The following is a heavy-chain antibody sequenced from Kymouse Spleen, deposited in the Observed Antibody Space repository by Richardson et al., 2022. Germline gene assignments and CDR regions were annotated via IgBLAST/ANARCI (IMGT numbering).Heavy chain of an antibody. D-gene: IGHD6-19*01. Sequence: QVQLQQWGAGLLKPSETLSLTCAVYGGSFSGYYWSWIRQPPGKGLEWIGEINHSGSTNYNPSLKSRVTISVDTSKNQFSLKLSSVTAADTAVYYCAREISSGWYYYYYGMDVWGQGTTVTVSS. V-gene: IGHV4-34*01. J-gene: IGHJ6*02. CDR3: AREISSGWYYYYYGMDV. CDR1: GGSFSGYY. CDR2: INHSGST.